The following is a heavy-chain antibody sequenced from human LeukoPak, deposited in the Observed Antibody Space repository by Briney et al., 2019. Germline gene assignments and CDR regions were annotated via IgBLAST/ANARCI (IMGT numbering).Heavy chain of an antibody. Sequence: HSGGPLRLSCAASGFPFSSYEMNWVRQAPGKGLEWVSYISSSSSTIYYADSVKGRFTISRDNAKKSLYLQMNSLRAEDTAVYYCAREGYSPYWGQGTLVTVSS. CDR1: GFPFSSYE. V-gene: IGHV3-48*01. CDR2: ISSSSSTI. CDR3: AREGYSPY. J-gene: IGHJ4*02. D-gene: IGHD2-2*02.